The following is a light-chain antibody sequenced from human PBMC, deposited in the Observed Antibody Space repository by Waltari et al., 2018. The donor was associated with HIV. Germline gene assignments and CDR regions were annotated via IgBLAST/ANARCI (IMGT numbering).Light chain of an antibody. V-gene: IGLV2-14*03. Sequence: QSALTQPASVSGSPGQSITIPCPGTSSDGGGYNYVSWYQQHPGKAPKLMIYDVSNRPSGVSNRFSGSKSGNTASLTISGLQAEDEADYYCSSYTSSSVVFGGGTKLTVL. J-gene: IGLJ2*01. CDR1: SSDGGGYNY. CDR2: DVS. CDR3: SSYTSSSVV.